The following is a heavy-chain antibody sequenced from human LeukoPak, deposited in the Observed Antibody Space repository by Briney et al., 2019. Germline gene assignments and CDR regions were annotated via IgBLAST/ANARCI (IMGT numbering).Heavy chain of an antibody. J-gene: IGHJ6*03. CDR3: AKDHRIVATIGYYMDV. V-gene: IGHV3-30*02. CDR2: IRYDGSNK. CDR1: GFTFSSYG. D-gene: IGHD5-12*01. Sequence: PGGSLRLSCAASGFTFSSYGMHWVRQAPGKGLEWVAFIRYDGSNKYYADSVKGRFTISRDNSKNTLYLQMNSLRAEDTAVYYCAKDHRIVATIGYYMDVWGKGTTVTISS.